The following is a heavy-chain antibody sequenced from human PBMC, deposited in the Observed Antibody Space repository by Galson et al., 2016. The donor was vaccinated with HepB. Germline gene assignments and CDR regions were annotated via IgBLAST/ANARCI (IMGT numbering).Heavy chain of an antibody. CDR3: ARAGNYHKRYFDS. Sequence: SLRLSCAASGFTFSRYAMHWVRQAPGKGLEWVAVMSYTGSDKYYGAFVKGRFAISRDNSKNTLYLQMSSLRTEDTAVYYCARAGNYHKRYFDSWGQGTQVTVSS. J-gene: IGHJ5*01. CDR2: MSYTGSDK. V-gene: IGHV3-30*09. D-gene: IGHD3-9*01. CDR1: GFTFSRYA.